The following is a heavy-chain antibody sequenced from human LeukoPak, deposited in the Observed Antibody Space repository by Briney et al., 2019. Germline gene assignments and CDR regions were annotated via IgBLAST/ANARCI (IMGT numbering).Heavy chain of an antibody. J-gene: IGHJ4*02. Sequence: AGGFLRLSCVASGFTFRSYSMNWVRQAPGKGLGWVSSISGSSTYIYYANSLKGRFTISRDNANNSLYLQMNSLRADDTAVYYCARDLNYDILTGSLRAYFDSWGQGTRVTVSS. D-gene: IGHD3-9*01. CDR1: GFTFRSYS. CDR2: ISGSSTYI. CDR3: ARDLNYDILTGSLRAYFDS. V-gene: IGHV3-21*01.